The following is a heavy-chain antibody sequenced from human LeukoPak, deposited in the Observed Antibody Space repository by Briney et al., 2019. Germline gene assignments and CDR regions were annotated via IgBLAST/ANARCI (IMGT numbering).Heavy chain of an antibody. CDR1: GFTFSNYA. CDR2: VSGSGSSS. D-gene: IGHD3-10*01. CDR3: ANSIAPPGRYCFDT. Sequence: GGSLRLSCAASGFTFSNYAMSWVRQAPGKGLEWVSAVSGSGSSSYYADSVKGRFTISRDNSKNTFYLQMNSLRAEDTAVYYCANSIAPPGRYCFDTWGQGTMVTVSS. J-gene: IGHJ3*02. V-gene: IGHV3-23*01.